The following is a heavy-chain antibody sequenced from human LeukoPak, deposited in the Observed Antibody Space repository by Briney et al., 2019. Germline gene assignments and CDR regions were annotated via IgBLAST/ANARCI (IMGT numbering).Heavy chain of an antibody. CDR3: ARLRGGVAAAGRASDI. D-gene: IGHD6-13*01. V-gene: IGHV1-2*02. CDR1: GYTFTGYY. CDR2: INPNSGGT. Sequence: ASVKVSCKASGYTFTGYYMHWVRQAPGQGLEWMGWINPNSGGTNYAQKFQGRVTMTRDTSISTAYMELSRLRSDDTAVYYCARLRGGVAAAGRASDIWGQGTMVTVSS. J-gene: IGHJ3*02.